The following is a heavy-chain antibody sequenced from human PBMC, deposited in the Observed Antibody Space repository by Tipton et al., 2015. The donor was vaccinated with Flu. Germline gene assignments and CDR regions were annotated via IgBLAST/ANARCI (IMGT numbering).Heavy chain of an antibody. CDR2: ISSDGTNT. D-gene: IGHD4-23*01. CDR3: ARRTFYRDYGGCLDY. CDR1: GFTVSSNY. J-gene: IGHJ4*02. V-gene: IGHV3-53*01. Sequence: SLRLSCAASGFTVSSNYMGWVRQAPGEGLEWVSVISSDGTNTYYADSVKGRFTISRYNSKNTLYLQLNSLRAEDTAVYYCARRTFYRDYGGCLDYWGQETLVTVAS.